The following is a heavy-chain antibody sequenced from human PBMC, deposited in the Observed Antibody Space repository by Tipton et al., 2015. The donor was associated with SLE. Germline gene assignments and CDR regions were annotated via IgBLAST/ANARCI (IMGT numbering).Heavy chain of an antibody. CDR1: GGSISSYY. D-gene: IGHD5-18*01. Sequence: LRLSCTVSGGSISSYYWSWIRQPPGKGLEWIGYIYYSGSTNYNPSLKSRVTMSVDTSKKQFSLKLSPVTAADTAVYYCARNSRYSSLYWGPGTLVTVSS. CDR2: IYYSGST. V-gene: IGHV4-59*12. J-gene: IGHJ4*02. CDR3: ARNSRYSSLY.